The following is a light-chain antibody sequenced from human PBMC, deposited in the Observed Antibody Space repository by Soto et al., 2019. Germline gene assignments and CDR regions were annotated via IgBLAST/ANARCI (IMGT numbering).Light chain of an antibody. V-gene: IGKV1-33*01. CDR3: QQYDQLPIT. CDR1: KDISKY. CDR2: DVF. Sequence: DIQMTQSASSLPASVGDTVTISCQASKDISKYFNWFQQKPGKSPKILIYDVFNVETGVPSRFSGRGSGKEFTLIISNLQPEDFATDYCQQYDQLPITFGGWTKVDI. J-gene: IGKJ4*01.